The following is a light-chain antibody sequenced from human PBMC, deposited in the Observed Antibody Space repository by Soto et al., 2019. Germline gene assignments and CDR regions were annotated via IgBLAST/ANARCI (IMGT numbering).Light chain of an antibody. J-gene: IGKJ1*01. CDR1: QSISSW. CDR3: QHYNNYPPT. Sequence: DIQMTQSPSTLSASVGDRVSITCRASQSISSWLAWYQQKPGKAPNLLIYKASTLESGVPSRFSGSGSGTEFILTISSLQPVDFATYYCQHYNNYPPTFGQGTQVEIK. V-gene: IGKV1-5*03. CDR2: KAS.